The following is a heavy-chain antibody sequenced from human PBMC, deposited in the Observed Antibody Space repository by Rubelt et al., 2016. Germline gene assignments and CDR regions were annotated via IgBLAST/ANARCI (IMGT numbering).Heavy chain of an antibody. V-gene: IGHV3-23*01. Sequence: CAASGFTFSSYAMSWVRQAPGKGLEWVSAISGSGGSTYYADSVKGRFTISRDNSKNTLYLQMNSLRAEDTAVYYCAKVRISPYYYDSPWGQGTPVTVSS. CDR2: ISGSGGST. CDR1: GFTFSSYA. CDR3: AKVRISPYYYDSP. J-gene: IGHJ5*02. D-gene: IGHD3-22*01.